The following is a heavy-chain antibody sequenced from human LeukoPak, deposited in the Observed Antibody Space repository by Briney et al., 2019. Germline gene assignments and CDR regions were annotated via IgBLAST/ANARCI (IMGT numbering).Heavy chain of an antibody. CDR3: ARLLYYGSGNPDY. J-gene: IGHJ4*02. CDR1: GYAFATYW. CDR2: IDPSDSYT. D-gene: IGHD3-10*01. V-gene: IGHV5-10-1*01. Sequence: GESLKISCRVFGYAFATYWIGWVRQVPGKGLEWMGRIDPSDSYTNYSPSFQGHVTISADKSISTAYLQWSSLKASDTAMYYCARLLYYGSGNPDYWGQGTLVTVSS.